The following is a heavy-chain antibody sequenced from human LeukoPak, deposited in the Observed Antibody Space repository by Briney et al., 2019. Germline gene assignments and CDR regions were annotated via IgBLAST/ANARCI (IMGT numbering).Heavy chain of an antibody. D-gene: IGHD2-15*01. J-gene: IGHJ5*02. CDR2: INSDGSYT. Sequence: GGSLRLSCAASGFTVSSNYMSWVRQAPGKGLVWVSRINSDGSYTNYADSVKGRFTISRDNAKNTVYLQMNSLRAEDTAVYYCARGGSCSGGTCYSGKDNWFDPWGQGTLVTVSS. CDR3: ARGGSCSGGTCYSGKDNWFDP. CDR1: GFTVSSNY. V-gene: IGHV3-74*01.